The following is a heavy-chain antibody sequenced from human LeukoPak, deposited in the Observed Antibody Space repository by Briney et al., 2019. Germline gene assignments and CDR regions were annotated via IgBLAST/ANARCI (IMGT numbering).Heavy chain of an antibody. CDR3: ATPAPPNYDFWRGYSMDV. D-gene: IGHD3-3*01. J-gene: IGHJ6*02. CDR1: GYTFTGYY. CDR2: INPNSGGT. Sequence: ASVKVSCKASGYTFTGYYMHWVRQAPGQGLERMGWINPNSGGTNYAQKFQGRVTMTRDTSISTAYMELSRLRSDDTAVYYCATPAPPNYDFWRGYSMDVWGQGTTVTVSS. V-gene: IGHV1-2*02.